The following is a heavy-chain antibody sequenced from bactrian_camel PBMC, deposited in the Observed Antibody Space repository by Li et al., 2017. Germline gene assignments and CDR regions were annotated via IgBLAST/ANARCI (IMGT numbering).Heavy chain of an antibody. D-gene: IGHD3*01. J-gene: IGHJ6*01. CDR1: RNIFNRCA. CDR3: AAREDLWVGYGYCDVS. Sequence: HVQLVESGGGSVQVGGSLKLSCVAPRNIFNRCAMGWFRQVPGKERELVSLISSDGRTTYADSVKGRFTISQDNDKHILYLQMDSLKIEDTAMYYCAAREDLWVGYGYCDVSGGQGTQVTVS. V-gene: IGHV3S53*01. CDR2: ISSDGRT.